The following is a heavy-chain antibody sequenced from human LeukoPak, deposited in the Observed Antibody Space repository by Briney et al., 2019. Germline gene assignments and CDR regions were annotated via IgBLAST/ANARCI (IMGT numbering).Heavy chain of an antibody. V-gene: IGHV3-30-3*01. CDR3: AKEALGAFDI. Sequence: PGRSLRLSCAASGFTFSSYAKHWVRQAPGKGLEWVAVISYDGSNKYYADSVKGRFTISRDNSKNTLYLQMNSLRAEDTAVYYCAKEALGAFDIWGQGTMVTVSS. CDR2: ISYDGSNK. J-gene: IGHJ3*02. CDR1: GFTFSSYA.